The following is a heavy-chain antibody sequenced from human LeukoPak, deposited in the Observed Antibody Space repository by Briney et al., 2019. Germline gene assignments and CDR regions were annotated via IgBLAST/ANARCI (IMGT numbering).Heavy chain of an antibody. Sequence: GASVKVSCKASGYTFTGYYMHWVRQAPGQGLEWMGWINPNSGGTNYAQKFQGRVTMTRDTSTSTAYMELSRLRSEDTAVYYCARDDDYGGNELDYWGQGTLVTVSS. CDR2: INPNSGGT. J-gene: IGHJ4*02. V-gene: IGHV1-2*02. CDR3: ARDDDYGGNELDY. D-gene: IGHD4-23*01. CDR1: GYTFTGYY.